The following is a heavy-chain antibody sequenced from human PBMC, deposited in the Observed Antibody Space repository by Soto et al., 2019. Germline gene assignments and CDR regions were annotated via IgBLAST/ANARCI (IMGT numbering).Heavy chain of an antibody. V-gene: IGHV3-23*01. CDR3: ARRGSGSYYDY. D-gene: IGHD1-26*01. Sequence: EVQLLEAGGGLVQPGGSLRLSCAASGFTFSSYAMRWVRQAPGKGLEWVSAISGSGGSTYYADSVKGRFTISRDNSKNTLYLQMNSLRAEDTAVYYCARRGSGSYYDYWGQGTLVTVSS. CDR2: ISGSGGST. J-gene: IGHJ4*02. CDR1: GFTFSSYA.